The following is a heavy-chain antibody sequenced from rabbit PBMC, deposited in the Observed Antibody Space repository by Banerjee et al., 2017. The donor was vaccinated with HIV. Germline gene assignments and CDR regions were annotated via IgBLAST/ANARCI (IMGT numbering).Heavy chain of an antibody. CDR3: ARAYLINSDYYGAFNL. CDR2: IYAGSSGST. V-gene: IGHV1S40*01. CDR1: GFSFSSSYY. Sequence: QSLEESGGDLVKPGASLTLTCTASGFSFSSSYYMCWVRQAPGRGLEWIACIYAGSSGSTYYASWAKGRFTISKTSSTTVTLQMTSLTAADTATYFCARAYLINSDYYGAFNLWGPGTLVTVS. D-gene: IGHD1-1*01. J-gene: IGHJ4*01.